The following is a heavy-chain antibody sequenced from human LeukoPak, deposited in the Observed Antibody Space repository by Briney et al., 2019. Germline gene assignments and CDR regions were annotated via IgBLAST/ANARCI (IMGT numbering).Heavy chain of an antibody. CDR2: ISSSSSYI. V-gene: IGHV3-21*01. J-gene: IGHJ6*03. CDR1: GFTFSSYS. Sequence: GGSLRLSCAASGFTFSSYSMNWVRQAPGKGLEWVSSISSSSSYIYYADSVKGRFTISRDNAKNSLYLQMNSLRAEDTAVYYCARAGQGSSGYGYYYYYYMDVWGKGTTVTISS. D-gene: IGHD3-22*01. CDR3: ARAGQGSSGYGYYYYYYMDV.